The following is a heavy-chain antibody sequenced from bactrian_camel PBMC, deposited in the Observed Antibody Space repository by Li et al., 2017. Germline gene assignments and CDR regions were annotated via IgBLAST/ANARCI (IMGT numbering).Heavy chain of an antibody. Sequence: VQLVESGGGLVQPGESLKLSCAASGFTFSNYDMMWVRQAPGKGLGWVSTIKADTTETFYLPAVEGRFTVSRDNTKNTLYLQLNSLKTEDTAMYYCAKYKLPPEPPVGQGTQVTVS. CDR2: IKADTTET. CDR1: GFTFSNYD. J-gene: IGHJ4*01. V-gene: IGHV3S40*01.